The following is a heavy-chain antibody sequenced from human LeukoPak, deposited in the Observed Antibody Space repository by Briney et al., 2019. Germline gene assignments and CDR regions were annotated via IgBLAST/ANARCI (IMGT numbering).Heavy chain of an antibody. V-gene: IGHV4-38-2*01. D-gene: IGHD5-18*01. J-gene: IGHJ4*02. Sequence: SETLSLTCAVSGYSISSGYYWGWIRQPPGKGLEWIGSIYHSGSTYYNPSLKSRVTISVDTSKNQFSQKLSSVTAADTAVYYCARRSGIQLWLDWGQGTLVTVSS. CDR2: IYHSGST. CDR1: GYSISSGYY. CDR3: ARRSGIQLWLD.